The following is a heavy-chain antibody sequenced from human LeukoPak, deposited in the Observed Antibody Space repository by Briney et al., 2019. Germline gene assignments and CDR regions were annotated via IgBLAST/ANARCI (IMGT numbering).Heavy chain of an antibody. Sequence: GGSLRLSCAASGFTFSSYGMHWVRQAPGKGLEWVAFIRYDGSNKYYADSVEGRFTISRDNSKNTLYLQMNSLRAEDTAVYYCAKGRIRLGELSSFDYWGQGTLVTVSS. CDR2: IRYDGSNK. D-gene: IGHD3-16*02. CDR1: GFTFSSYG. CDR3: AKGRIRLGELSSFDY. V-gene: IGHV3-30*02. J-gene: IGHJ4*02.